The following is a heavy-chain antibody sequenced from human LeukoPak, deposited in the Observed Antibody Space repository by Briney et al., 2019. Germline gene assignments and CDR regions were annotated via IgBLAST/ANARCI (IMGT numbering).Heavy chain of an antibody. CDR3: ARGPGNWNYGRPKPLDY. J-gene: IGHJ4*02. D-gene: IGHD1-7*01. CDR2: IYYSGST. V-gene: IGHV4-59*01. Sequence: SETLSLTCTVSGGSISSYYWSWIRQPPGKGLEWIGYIYYSGSTNYNPSLKSRVTISVDTSKNQFSLKLSSVTAADTAVYYCARGPGNWNYGRPKPLDYWGQGTLVTVSS. CDR1: GGSISSYY.